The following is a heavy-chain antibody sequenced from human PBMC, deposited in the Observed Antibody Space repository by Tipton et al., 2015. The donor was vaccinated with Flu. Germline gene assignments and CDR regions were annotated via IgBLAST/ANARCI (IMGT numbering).Heavy chain of an antibody. CDR3: SRDRSKQLAATAGVSYGFDV. D-gene: IGHD6-13*01. CDR1: GGSISSGSYY. V-gene: IGHV4-61*02. CDR2: IYTSGST. J-gene: IGHJ6*02. Sequence: TLSLTCTVSGGSISSGSYYWSWNRQPAGKGLEWIGRIYTSGSTNYNPSLNGRVTISIDTSKNQFSLKLNSVTAADTAVYYCSRDRSKQLAATAGVSYGFDVWGQGTTVTVSS.